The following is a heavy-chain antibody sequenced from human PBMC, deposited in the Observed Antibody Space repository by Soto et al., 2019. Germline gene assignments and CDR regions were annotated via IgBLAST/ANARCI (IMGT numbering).Heavy chain of an antibody. CDR1: GFTFSSYW. Sequence: EVQLVESGGGLVQPGGSLRLSCAGSGFTFSSYWMHWVRQVPGKGLLWVSRIDSDGTSTNYADSVKGRLTIARDNAKNTLYLQMNSLRAEDTGVYYCARVGGYNWFDPWGQGTLVTVSS. V-gene: IGHV3-74*01. CDR3: ARVGGYNWFDP. J-gene: IGHJ5*02. CDR2: IDSDGTST.